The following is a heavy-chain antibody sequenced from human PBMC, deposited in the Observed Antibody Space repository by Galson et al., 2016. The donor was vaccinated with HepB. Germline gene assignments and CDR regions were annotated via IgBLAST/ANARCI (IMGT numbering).Heavy chain of an antibody. CDR2: SDYRGNT. Sequence: ETLSLTCTVSGDSIVTASYYWGWVRQPPGEGLEWIGSSDYRGNTHYSSALKSRIIVSLDASKNQVSLTLKSMIAADTAMYYCARHSIQWGYFDYWGQGSLVAVSS. J-gene: IGHJ4*02. D-gene: IGHD5-12*01. V-gene: IGHV4-39*01. CDR3: ARHSIQWGYFDY. CDR1: GDSIVTASYY.